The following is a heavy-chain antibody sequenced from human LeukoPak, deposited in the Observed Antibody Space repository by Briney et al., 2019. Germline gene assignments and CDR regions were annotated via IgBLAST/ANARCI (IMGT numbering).Heavy chain of an antibody. J-gene: IGHJ3*02. CDR1: GFTFSSYA. V-gene: IGHV3-23*01. D-gene: IGHD2-2*01. CDR2: ISGSGSDT. CDR3: AKCSATCYANAFDI. Sequence: PGRSLRLSCAASGFTFSSYAMSWVRQAPGKGLEWVSAISGSGSDTEYADSVKGRLTISRDNSKTTLYLQMSSLRVEDTAVYYCAKCSATCYANAFDIWGQGTMVTVSS.